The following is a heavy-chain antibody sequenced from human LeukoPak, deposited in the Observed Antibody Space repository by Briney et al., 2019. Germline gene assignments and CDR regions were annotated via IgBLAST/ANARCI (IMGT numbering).Heavy chain of an antibody. Sequence: PGGSLRLSCAASGFPVSSNYMSWVRQAPGKGLEWVSIIYSSENTYYADSLKGRFTISRHNSENTVYLQMNGLRPEDTGLYYCARGIPEDCGGDCYPTFDYWGQGTLVTVSS. CDR3: ARGIPEDCGGDCYPTFDY. D-gene: IGHD2-21*02. V-gene: IGHV3-53*04. CDR1: GFPVSSNY. J-gene: IGHJ4*02. CDR2: IYSSENT.